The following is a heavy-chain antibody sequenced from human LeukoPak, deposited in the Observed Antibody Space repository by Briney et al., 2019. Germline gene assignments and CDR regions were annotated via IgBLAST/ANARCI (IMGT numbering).Heavy chain of an antibody. CDR1: GYTFTSYG. Sequence: ASVKVSCKASGYTFTSYGISWVRQAPGQGLEWMGWISAYNGNTDYAQKLQGRVTMTTDTSTSTAYMELRSLRSDDTAVYYCARDIVGANNWDFDYWGQGTLVTVSS. V-gene: IGHV1-18*01. D-gene: IGHD1-26*01. CDR3: ARDIVGANNWDFDY. CDR2: ISAYNGNT. J-gene: IGHJ4*02.